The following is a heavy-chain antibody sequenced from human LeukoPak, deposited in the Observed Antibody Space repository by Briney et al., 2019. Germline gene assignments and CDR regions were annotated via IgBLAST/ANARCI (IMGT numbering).Heavy chain of an antibody. Sequence: ASVKVSCKASGYTFTGYYMHWVRQAPGQGLEWMGWINPNSGGTNYAQKFQGRVTMTRDTSISTAYMELSRLRSDDTAVYYCASSRGSSWYVSAFDIWGQGTMVTVSS. J-gene: IGHJ3*02. D-gene: IGHD6-13*01. CDR3: ASSRGSSWYVSAFDI. V-gene: IGHV1-2*02. CDR1: GYTFTGYY. CDR2: INPNSGGT.